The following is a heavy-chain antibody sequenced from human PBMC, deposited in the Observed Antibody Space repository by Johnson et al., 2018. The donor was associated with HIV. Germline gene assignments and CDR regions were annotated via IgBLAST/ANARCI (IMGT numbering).Heavy chain of an antibody. CDR2: ISYDGSNK. Sequence: QVQLVESGGGVVQPGRSLRLSCAASGFTFSSYAMHWVRQAPGKGLEWVAAISYDGSNKYYADSVKGRFTISRDNSKNTLYLQMNSLRAEDTAVYYCAKEGRYVEGAFDIWGQGTMVTVSS. CDR3: AKEGRYVEGAFDI. J-gene: IGHJ3*02. D-gene: IGHD5-12*01. V-gene: IGHV3-30*04. CDR1: GFTFSSYA.